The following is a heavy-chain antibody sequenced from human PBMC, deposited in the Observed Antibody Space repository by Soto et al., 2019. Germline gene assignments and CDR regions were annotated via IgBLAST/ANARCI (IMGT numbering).Heavy chain of an antibody. CDR3: ARSLLTTVTTSSAFDI. CDR2: INSDGSST. J-gene: IGHJ3*02. D-gene: IGHD4-17*01. V-gene: IGHV3-74*01. Sequence: GGSLRLSCAASEFIFSTYWMHWVRQAPGKGLVWVSRINSDGSSTSYADSVKGRFTISRDNAKNTLYLQMNSLRAEDTAVYYCARSLLTTVTTSSAFDIWGQGTMVTVSS. CDR1: EFIFSTYW.